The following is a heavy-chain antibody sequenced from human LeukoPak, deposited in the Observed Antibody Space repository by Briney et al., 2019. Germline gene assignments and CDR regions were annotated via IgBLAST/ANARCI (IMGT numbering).Heavy chain of an antibody. CDR1: GGSISSSSYC. J-gene: IGHJ6*03. V-gene: IGHV4-39*02. Sequence: PSETLSLTCTVSGGSISSSSYCWGWIRQPPGKGLEWIGSIYYSGSTYYNPSLKSRVTISVDTSKNQFSLKLSSVTAADTAVYYCARDTAVAGTRYYYYYMDVWGKGTMVTVSS. CDR3: ARDTAVAGTRYYYYYMDV. D-gene: IGHD6-19*01. CDR2: IYYSGST.